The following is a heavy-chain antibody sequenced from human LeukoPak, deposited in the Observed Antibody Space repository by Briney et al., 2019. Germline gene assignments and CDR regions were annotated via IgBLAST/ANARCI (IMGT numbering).Heavy chain of an antibody. J-gene: IGHJ5*02. CDR2: IGTASDT. D-gene: IGHD2-15*01. V-gene: IGHV3-13*01. Sequence: PGGSLRLSCAASGFTFSSFDMHWVRQPTGQGLEWVSTIGTASDTYYPGSVEGRFTISRDNSKNTLYLQMNSLRAEDTAVYYCARDARRYCSGGSCLLNWFDPWGQGTLVTVSS. CDR1: GFTFSSFD. CDR3: ARDARRYCSGGSCLLNWFDP.